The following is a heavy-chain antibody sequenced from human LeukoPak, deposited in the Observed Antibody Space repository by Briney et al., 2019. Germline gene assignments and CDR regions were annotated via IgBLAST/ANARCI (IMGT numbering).Heavy chain of an antibody. V-gene: IGHV1-8*01. CDR1: GYTFTSYD. D-gene: IGHD3-22*01. CDR3: ARGSPYYDSSGYFGAFDY. Sequence: ASVKVSCKASGYTFTSYDINWVRQATGQGLEWMGWMNPNSGNTGYAQKFQGRVTMTRNTSISTAYMELSSLRSEDTAVYYCARGSPYYDSSGYFGAFDYWGQGTLVTVSS. J-gene: IGHJ4*02. CDR2: MNPNSGNT.